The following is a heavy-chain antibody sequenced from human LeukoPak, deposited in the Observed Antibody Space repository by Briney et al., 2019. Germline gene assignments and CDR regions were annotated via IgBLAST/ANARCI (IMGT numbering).Heavy chain of an antibody. D-gene: IGHD3-16*01. V-gene: IGHV6-1*01. J-gene: IGHJ4*02. CDR2: TYYRSKWYN. CDR3: ARTNGGYVDS. CDR1: GDSVSNNDGA. Sequence: SQTLSLTCAISGDSVSNNDGAWNWIGQSPSRGLKWLGRTYYRSKWYNSYAVSVKGRITINPDTSKNQFSLHLNSVTPDDTAVYYCARTNGGYVDSWGQGTLVTVSS.